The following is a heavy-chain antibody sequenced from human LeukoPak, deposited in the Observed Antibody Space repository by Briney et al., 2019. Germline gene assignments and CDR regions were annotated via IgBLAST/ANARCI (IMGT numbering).Heavy chain of an antibody. V-gene: IGHV1-46*01. J-gene: IGHJ3*02. CDR2: INPSGGST. CDR1: GYTITGYY. Sequence: ASVKVSCKASGYTITGYYMHWVRQAPGQGLEWMGIINPSGGSTSYAQKFQGRVTMTRDMSTSTVYMELSSLRSEDTAVYYCARDVNAFDIWGQGTMVTVSS. CDR3: ARDVNAFDI.